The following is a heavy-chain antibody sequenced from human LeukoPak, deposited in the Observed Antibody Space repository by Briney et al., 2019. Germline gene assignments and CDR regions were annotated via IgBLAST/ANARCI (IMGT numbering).Heavy chain of an antibody. CDR1: GGSISSYY. CDR2: IYYSGST. J-gene: IGHJ1*01. D-gene: IGHD6-6*01. V-gene: IGHV4-59*01. Sequence: PSETLSLTCTVSGGSISSYYWSWIRQPPGKGLEWIGYIYYSGSTNYNPSLKSRVTISVDTSKNQFSLKLSSVTAADTAVYYCARQEHGSSSSEYFQHWGQGTLVTVSS. CDR3: ARQEHGSSSSEYFQH.